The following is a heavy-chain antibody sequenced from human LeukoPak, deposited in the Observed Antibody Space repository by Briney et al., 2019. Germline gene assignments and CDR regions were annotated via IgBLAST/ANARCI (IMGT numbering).Heavy chain of an antibody. V-gene: IGHV3-23*01. Sequence: GGSLRLSCAASGFTFSSYAMSWVRQAPGKGLEWDSAISGSGGSTYYADSVKRRFTISRDNSKNTLYLQMNSLRAEDTAVYYCAKDGGVEDYYGSGSYGSFDYWGQGTLVTVSS. CDR1: GFTFSSYA. CDR3: AKDGGVEDYYGSGSYGSFDY. J-gene: IGHJ4*02. CDR2: ISGSGGST. D-gene: IGHD3-10*01.